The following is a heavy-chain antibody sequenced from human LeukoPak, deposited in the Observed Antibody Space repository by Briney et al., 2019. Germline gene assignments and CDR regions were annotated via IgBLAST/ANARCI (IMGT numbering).Heavy chain of an antibody. V-gene: IGHV3-33*06. CDR2: IWYDGSNK. D-gene: IGHD3-9*01. CDR1: GFTFSSYG. CDR3: AKWGDYDILTGYYVPDY. J-gene: IGHJ4*02. Sequence: GRSLRLSCAASGFTFSSYGMHWVRQAPGKGLEWVAVIWYDGSNKYYADSVKGRFTISRDNSKNTLYLQVNSLRAEDTAVYYCAKWGDYDILTGYYVPDYWGQGTLVTVSS.